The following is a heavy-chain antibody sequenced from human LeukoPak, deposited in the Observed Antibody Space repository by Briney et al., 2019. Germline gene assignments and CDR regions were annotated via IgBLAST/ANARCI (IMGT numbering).Heavy chain of an antibody. J-gene: IGHJ2*01. CDR2: IYYSGST. CDR3: ARLNDIAVAGSPKDWYFDL. V-gene: IGHV4-59*01. Sequence: PSETLSLTCIVSGGSISGYYWTWIRQAPGKGLEWIGYIYYSGSTNYNPSLKSRGALSVDTSKMQFSLKLSSVTAADTAVYYCARLNDIAVAGSPKDWYFDLWGRGTLVTVSS. CDR1: GGSISGYY. D-gene: IGHD6-19*01.